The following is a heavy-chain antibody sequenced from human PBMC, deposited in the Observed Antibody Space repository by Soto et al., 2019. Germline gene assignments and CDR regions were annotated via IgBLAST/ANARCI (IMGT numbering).Heavy chain of an antibody. CDR3: ARGLSVRYFDWLLADY. D-gene: IGHD3-9*01. CDR2: ISSSSSYI. J-gene: IGHJ4*02. V-gene: IGHV3-21*01. CDR1: GFTFSSYS. Sequence: GGSLRLSCAASGFTFSSYSMNWVRQAPGKGLEWVSSISSSSSYIYYADSVKGRFTISRDNAKNSLYLQMNSLRAEDTAVYYCARGLSVRYFDWLLADYWAQGALVTVSS.